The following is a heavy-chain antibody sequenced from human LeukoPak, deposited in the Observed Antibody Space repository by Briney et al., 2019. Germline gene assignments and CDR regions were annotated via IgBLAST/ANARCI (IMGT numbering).Heavy chain of an antibody. CDR3: ARAPITSPFYFDY. Sequence: GGSLRLSCEVSGLTFSNAWMHWVRQAPGQGLVWVSRINTAGSTVYADPVKGRFTISRDNAKNSLYLQMDSLRAEDTALYYCARAPITSPFYFDYWGQGTLVTVSS. V-gene: IGHV3-74*01. D-gene: IGHD2-2*01. CDR2: INTAGST. CDR1: GLTFSNAW. J-gene: IGHJ4*02.